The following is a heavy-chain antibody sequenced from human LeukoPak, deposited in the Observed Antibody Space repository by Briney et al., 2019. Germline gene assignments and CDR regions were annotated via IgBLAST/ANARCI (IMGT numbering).Heavy chain of an antibody. CDR2: ISYDGSNK. V-gene: IGHV3-30*01. CDR3: ARSRVPAAIFVAGNWFDP. J-gene: IGHJ5*02. Sequence: GSLRLSCAASGLTFSSYAMHWVRQAPGKGLEWVAVISYDGSNKYYADSVKGRFTISRDNSKNTLYLQMNSLRAEDTAVYYCARSRVPAAIFVAGNWFDPWGQGTLVTVSS. D-gene: IGHD2-2*01. CDR1: GLTFSSYA.